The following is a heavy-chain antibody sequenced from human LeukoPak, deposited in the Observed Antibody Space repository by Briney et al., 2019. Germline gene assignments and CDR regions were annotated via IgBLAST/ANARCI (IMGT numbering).Heavy chain of an antibody. V-gene: IGHV3-15*01. CDR1: GFTFSNAW. CDR3: STAPSKVDY. Sequence: GGSLRLSCAASGFTFSNAWMTWVRQAPGKGLEWVGRIKSKSDSGTTDYAEPVKVRFTISRDDSKNTLYLQMTSLKTEDTAVYYCSTAPSKVDYWGQGTLVTVSS. J-gene: IGHJ4*02. CDR2: IKSKSDSGTT.